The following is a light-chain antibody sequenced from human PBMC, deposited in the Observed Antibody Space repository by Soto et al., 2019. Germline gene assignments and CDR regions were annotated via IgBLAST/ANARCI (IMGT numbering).Light chain of an antibody. V-gene: IGKV3-15*01. CDR1: QSVSIH. J-gene: IGKJ2*02. Sequence: EIVMTQSPATLSVSPGERVTLSCRASQSVSIHLAWYQQKPGQAPRLLISDASTRATGIPARFSGSGSGTEFSLTISSLQSEDFAVYYCQQHNYWPRTFGQGTTLEIK. CDR3: QQHNYWPRT. CDR2: DAS.